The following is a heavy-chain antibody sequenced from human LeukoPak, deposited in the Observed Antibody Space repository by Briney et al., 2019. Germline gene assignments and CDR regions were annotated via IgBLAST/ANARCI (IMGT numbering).Heavy chain of an antibody. CDR2: INSDGSTT. CDR1: GFTFRSYW. V-gene: IGHV3-74*01. CDR3: ARGPQEWELLTTLDY. J-gene: IGHJ4*02. D-gene: IGHD1-26*01. Sequence: GGSLRLSCAASGFTFRSYWMHWVRQAPGKGLVWVSRINSDGSTTNYADSVKGRFTISRDNAKNTLYLQMNSLRAEDTAVYYCARGPQEWELLTTLDYWGQGTLVTVSS.